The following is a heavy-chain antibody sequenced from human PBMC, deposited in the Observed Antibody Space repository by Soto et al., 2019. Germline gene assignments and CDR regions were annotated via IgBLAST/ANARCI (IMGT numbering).Heavy chain of an antibody. J-gene: IGHJ6*02. Sequence: SETLSLTCTVSGGSISSGGYYWSWIRQHPGKGLEWIGYIYYSGSTYYNPSLKSRVTISVDTSKNQFSLKLSSVTAADTAVYYCARDTRSQLRFLVGWSGMYVWGQGTTVTVSS. CDR1: GGSISSGGYY. D-gene: IGHD3-3*01. CDR2: IYYSGST. CDR3: ARDTRSQLRFLVGWSGMYV. V-gene: IGHV4-31*03.